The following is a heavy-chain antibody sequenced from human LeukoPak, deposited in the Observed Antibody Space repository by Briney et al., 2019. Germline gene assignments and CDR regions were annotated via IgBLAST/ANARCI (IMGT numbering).Heavy chain of an antibody. CDR1: GYTFTGYY. Sequence: ASVKVSCKASGYTFTGYYMHWVRQAPGQGLEWMGIINPSGGSTSYAQKFQGRVTMTRDTSTSTVYMELSSLRSEDTAVYYCASGGGQRDKRGKGDYWGQGTLVTVSS. CDR3: ASGGGQRDKRGKGDY. V-gene: IGHV1-46*01. CDR2: INPSGGST. J-gene: IGHJ4*02. D-gene: IGHD3-16*01.